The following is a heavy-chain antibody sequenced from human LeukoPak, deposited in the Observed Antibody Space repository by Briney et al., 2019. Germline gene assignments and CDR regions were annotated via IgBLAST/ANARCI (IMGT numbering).Heavy chain of an antibody. Sequence: RGGPLRLYCAATGLTFRSYAMSWLRHATGNGPESVSAISGTGVGTYYADSVTGRFTISRDNSKNTLYLQMNSLRAEDTAVYYCAKDLNRGVVTTMSFLAFDIWGQGAMVAVSS. V-gene: IGHV3-23*01. J-gene: IGHJ3*02. CDR3: AKDLNRGVVTTMSFLAFDI. CDR2: ISGTGVGT. D-gene: IGHD2-21*02. CDR1: GLTFRSYA.